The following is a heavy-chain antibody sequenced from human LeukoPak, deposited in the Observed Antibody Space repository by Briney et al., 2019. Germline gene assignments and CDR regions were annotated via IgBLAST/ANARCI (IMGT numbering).Heavy chain of an antibody. V-gene: IGHV3-49*04. Sequence: GGSLRLSCTASGFTFGDYAMSWVRQAPGKELEWVGFIRSKACGGTTEYAASVKGRFTISRDDSKSIAYLQIHSLKTEDTAVYYCTRGDGSGSFWGQGTLVTVSS. CDR2: IRSKACGGTT. CDR1: GFTFGDYA. J-gene: IGHJ4*02. CDR3: TRGDGSGSF. D-gene: IGHD3-10*01.